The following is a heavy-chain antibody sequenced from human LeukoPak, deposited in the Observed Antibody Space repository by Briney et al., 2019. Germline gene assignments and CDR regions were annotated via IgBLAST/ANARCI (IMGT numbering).Heavy chain of an antibody. CDR2: IYTSGST. Sequence: PSETLSLTCTVSGGSISSYYWSWIRQPAEKGLEWIGRIYTSGSTNYNPSLKSRVTMSVDTSKNQFSLKLSSVTAADTAVYYCASGPKYYDFWSGYSVTLDYWGQGTLVTVSS. CDR3: ASGPKYYDFWSGYSVTLDY. D-gene: IGHD3-3*01. J-gene: IGHJ4*02. CDR1: GGSISSYY. V-gene: IGHV4-4*07.